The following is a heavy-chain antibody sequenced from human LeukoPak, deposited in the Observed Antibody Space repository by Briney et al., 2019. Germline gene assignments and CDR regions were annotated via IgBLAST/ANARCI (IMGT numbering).Heavy chain of an antibody. Sequence: SETLSLTCAVYGGSFSGYYWSWIRQPPGKGLEWIGEINHSGSTNYNPSLKSRVTISVDTSKNQFSLKLSSVTAADTAVYYCARGSKGLSWFDYWGQGTLVTVSS. CDR3: ARGSKGLSWFDY. J-gene: IGHJ4*02. CDR2: INHSGST. CDR1: GGSFSGYY. V-gene: IGHV4-34*01. D-gene: IGHD6-13*01.